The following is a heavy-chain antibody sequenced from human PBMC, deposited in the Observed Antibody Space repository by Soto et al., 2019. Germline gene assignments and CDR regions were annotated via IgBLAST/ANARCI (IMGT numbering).Heavy chain of an antibody. CDR1: GGSLSSYY. Sequence: SETLSLTCVVSGGSLSSYYWSWIRQPPGKGLEWIGYIYSGVSTYSNPSLNGRLTISIDTSKNQFSLSLSSVTAADTAVYYCARGPSGDKVDYWGQGTLVTVSS. CDR3: ARGPSGDKVDY. CDR2: IYSGVST. D-gene: IGHD7-27*01. V-gene: IGHV4-4*08. J-gene: IGHJ4*02.